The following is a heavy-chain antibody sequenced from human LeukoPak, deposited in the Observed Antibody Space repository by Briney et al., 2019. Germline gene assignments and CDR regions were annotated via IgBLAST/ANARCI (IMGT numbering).Heavy chain of an antibody. J-gene: IGHJ3*02. Sequence: PSETLSLTCTVSGGSISSGGYYWSWIRQPPGKGLEWIGYIYHSGSTYYNPSLKSRVTISVDRSKNQFSLKLSSVTAADTAVYYCARERYYDSSGPLGGADAFDNWGQGTMVTVSS. CDR2: IYHSGST. D-gene: IGHD3-22*01. CDR3: ARERYYDSSGPLGGADAFDN. CDR1: GGSISSGGYY. V-gene: IGHV4-30-2*01.